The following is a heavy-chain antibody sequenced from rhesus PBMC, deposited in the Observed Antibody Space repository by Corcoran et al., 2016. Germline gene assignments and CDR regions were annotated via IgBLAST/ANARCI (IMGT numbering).Heavy chain of an antibody. CDR1: GGSISSSYW. CDR3: ASGPLSQLDY. D-gene: IGHD6-13*01. J-gene: IGHJ4*01. V-gene: IGHV4-93*01. CDR2: IHGSGGIT. Sequence: QVQLQESGPAVVKPSETLSLTCAVSGGSISSSYWWSWIRQSPGKGLEWIGGIHGSGGITSYHPSIQSRVTSAKDTPKTQFALRLTSVTAADTAVYYCASGPLSQLDYWVQGVLVTVSA.